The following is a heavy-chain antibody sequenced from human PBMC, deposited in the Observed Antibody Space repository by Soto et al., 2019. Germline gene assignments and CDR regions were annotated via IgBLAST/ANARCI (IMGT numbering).Heavy chain of an antibody. CDR3: ARVDSGSYSYYYYGMDV. CDR1: GFTFSSYA. CDR2: ISYDGSNK. V-gene: IGHV3-30-3*01. Sequence: GGSLRLSCAASGFTFSSYAMHWVRQAPGKGLEWVAVISYDGSNKYYADSVKGRFTISRDNSKNTLYLQMNSLRAEDTAVYYCARVDSGSYSYYYYGMDVWGQGTTVTVSS. D-gene: IGHD3-10*01. J-gene: IGHJ6*02.